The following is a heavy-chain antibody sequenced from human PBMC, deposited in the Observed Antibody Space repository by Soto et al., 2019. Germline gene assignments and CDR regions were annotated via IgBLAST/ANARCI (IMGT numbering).Heavy chain of an antibody. D-gene: IGHD3-16*01. V-gene: IGHV4-59*01. CDR2: IYYSGST. Sequence: GKGLEWIGYIYYSGSTNYNPSLKSRVTISIDTPKNQLSLKLNSVTAADTAVYYCVTDSGPQSYSSYYFDIWGQRPLLTVSS. J-gene: IGHJ4*02. CDR3: VTDSGPQSYSSYYFDI.